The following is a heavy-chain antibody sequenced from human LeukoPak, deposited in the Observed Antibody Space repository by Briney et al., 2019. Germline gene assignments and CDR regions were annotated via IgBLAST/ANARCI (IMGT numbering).Heavy chain of an antibody. V-gene: IGHV4-59*01. J-gene: IGHJ5*02. D-gene: IGHD3-16*01. CDR1: GGSISGYY. CDR3: ARVFGGGRGGWFDP. Sequence: SETLSLTCTVSGGSISGYYWTWIRQPPGKGLEWIGYIYYSGNTNYNPSLKSRVTISIHTSKNQFSLNLSSVTAADTAVYYCARVFGGGRGGWFDPWGQGTLVAVSS. CDR2: IYYSGNT.